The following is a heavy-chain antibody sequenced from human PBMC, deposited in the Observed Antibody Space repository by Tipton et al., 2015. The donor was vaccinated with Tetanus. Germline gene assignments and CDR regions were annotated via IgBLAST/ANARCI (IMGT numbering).Heavy chain of an antibody. Sequence: SLRLSCATSGFTFSGSAMHWVRQASGKGLEWIGLIRNKANNYATAYTASVKGRFIIPRDDSRNTAYLQMNTLKTEDTAVYYCTPGKYSGYDNFDYWGQGTLVTVSS. J-gene: IGHJ4*02. V-gene: IGHV3-73*01. CDR3: TPGKYSGYDNFDY. D-gene: IGHD5-12*01. CDR1: GFTFSGSA. CDR2: IRNKANNYAT.